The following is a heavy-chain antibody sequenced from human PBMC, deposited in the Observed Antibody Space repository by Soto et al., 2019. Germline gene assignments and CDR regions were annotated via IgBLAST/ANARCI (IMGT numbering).Heavy chain of an antibody. V-gene: IGHV1-8*01. CDR1: VYTITIYD. J-gene: IGHJ5*02. Sequence: ASVTGSCKASVYTITIYDINCVRKATGQGPEWMGWMNPNSGNTGYAQKFQGRVTMTRNTSISTAYVELSSLGYDSTAVYWCERKRSEAGIRWFDPWGQGTLVSVS. D-gene: IGHD2-21*01. CDR2: MNPNSGNT. CDR3: ERKRSEAGIRWFDP.